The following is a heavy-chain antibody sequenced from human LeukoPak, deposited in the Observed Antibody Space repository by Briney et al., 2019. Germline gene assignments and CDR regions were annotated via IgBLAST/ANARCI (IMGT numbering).Heavy chain of an antibody. V-gene: IGHV1-18*01. CDR3: ARASIAVAGTDDY. CDR2: ISVYNGNT. J-gene: IGHJ4*02. Sequence: ASVKVSCKASGYTFTRYGISWVRQAPGQGLEWMGWISVYNGNTNYSKKLQGRVTMTTDKSTSQAYMELRSLRSDDTAAYYCARASIAVAGTDDYWGQGTLVTVSS. CDR1: GYTFTRYG. D-gene: IGHD6-19*01.